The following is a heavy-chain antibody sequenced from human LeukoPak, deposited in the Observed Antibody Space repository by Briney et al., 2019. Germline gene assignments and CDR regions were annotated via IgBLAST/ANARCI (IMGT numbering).Heavy chain of an antibody. CDR3: ARVGGRDGYNFDY. V-gene: IGHV4-59*11. Sequence: SETLSLTCTVSGGSISSHYWSWTRQPPGKGLEWIGYIYYSGSTNYSPSLKSRVTISVDTSKNQFSLRLSSVTAADTAVYYCARVGGRDGYNFDYWGQGTLVTVSS. CDR2: IYYSGST. CDR1: GGSISSHY. D-gene: IGHD5-24*01. J-gene: IGHJ4*02.